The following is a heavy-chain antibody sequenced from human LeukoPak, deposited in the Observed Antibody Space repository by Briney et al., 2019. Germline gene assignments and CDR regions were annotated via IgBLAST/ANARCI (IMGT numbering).Heavy chain of an antibody. CDR3: AKGRGSGVRQDAFDI. J-gene: IGHJ3*02. CDR2: ISTTGART. D-gene: IGHD1-26*01. V-gene: IGHV3-23*01. Sequence: PGASLRLSCAASGFTFTIHAMNWVRQAPGKGLEWVSTISTTGARTYYADSVRGRFTISRNNSYNTLYLQLSGLRAEDTAVYYCAKGRGSGVRQDAFDIWGQGTPVTVSS. CDR1: GFTFTIHA.